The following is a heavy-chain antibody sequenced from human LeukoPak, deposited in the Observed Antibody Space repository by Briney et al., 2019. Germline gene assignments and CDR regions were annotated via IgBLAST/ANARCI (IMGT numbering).Heavy chain of an antibody. J-gene: IGHJ4*02. CDR3: ARHPSITMIVVVIRPYYFDY. D-gene: IGHD3-22*01. V-gene: IGHV4-59*08. CDR2: IYYSGST. CDR1: GGSISSYY. Sequence: SETLSLTCTVSGGSISSYYWSWIRQPPGKGLEWIGYIYYSGSTNYNPSLKSRVTISVDTSKNQFSLKLSSVTAADTAVYYCARHPSITMIVVVIRPYYFDYWGQGTLVTVSS.